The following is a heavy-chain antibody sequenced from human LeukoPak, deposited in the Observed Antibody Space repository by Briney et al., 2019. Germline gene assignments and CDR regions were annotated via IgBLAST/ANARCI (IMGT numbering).Heavy chain of an antibody. CDR2: ISGSGGST. J-gene: IGHJ4*02. D-gene: IGHD1/OR15-1a*01. CDR1: GFTFSSYA. Sequence: RGSLRLSCAASGFTFSSYAMSWVRQAPGKGLEWVSAISGSGGSTYYADSVKGRFTISRDNSKNTLYLQMNSLRAEDTAVYYCAKPETSWDTIDYWGQGTLVTVSS. CDR3: AKPETSWDTIDY. V-gene: IGHV3-23*01.